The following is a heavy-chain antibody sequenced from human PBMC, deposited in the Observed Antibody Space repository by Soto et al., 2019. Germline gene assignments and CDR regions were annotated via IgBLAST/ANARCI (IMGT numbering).Heavy chain of an antibody. J-gene: IGHJ3*02. V-gene: IGHV4-4*02. Sequence: QVQLQESGPGLVKPSGTLSLTCAVSSGSISSSNWWSWVRQPPGKGLEWIGEIYHSGSTNYNPPPKRRVTISVNKCKNQSAPELSSVTAADTAVDYCATPGGVNDAFDIWGQETMVTVSS. CDR1: SGSISSSNW. D-gene: IGHD3-16*01. CDR2: IYHSGST. CDR3: ATPGGVNDAFDI.